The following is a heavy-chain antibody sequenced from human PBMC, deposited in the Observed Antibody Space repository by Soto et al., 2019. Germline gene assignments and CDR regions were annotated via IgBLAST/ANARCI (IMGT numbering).Heavy chain of an antibody. CDR1: GGSISSYY. V-gene: IGHV4-59*12. CDR2: IYYGGGT. CDR3: VRGGIAGNWFDP. D-gene: IGHD6-13*01. Sequence: ASETLSLTCTVSGGSISSYYWNWIRQPPGKGLEWIGDIYYGGGTNYNPSLKSRIIISADTSKNQFSLKLTSVTAADTAVYYCVRGGIAGNWFDPWGQGTLVTVSS. J-gene: IGHJ5*02.